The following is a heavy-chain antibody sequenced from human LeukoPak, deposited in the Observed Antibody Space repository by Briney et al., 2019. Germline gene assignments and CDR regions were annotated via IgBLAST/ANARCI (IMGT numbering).Heavy chain of an antibody. CDR2: ISHSGDT. CDR1: GFSITSGDY. D-gene: IGHD1-1*01. J-gene: IGHJ4*02. Sequence: PSETLSLTCDVSGFSITSGDYWGWIRQSPGRGLEWIGSISHSGDTYYIPSLRSRVTMSLDTSRNQFSLDLRSVSAADSAVYFCAGVGPLAVGTGKRVYSFDYWGQGTLVTVSS. V-gene: IGHV4-38-2*01. CDR3: AGVGPLAVGTGKRVYSFDY.